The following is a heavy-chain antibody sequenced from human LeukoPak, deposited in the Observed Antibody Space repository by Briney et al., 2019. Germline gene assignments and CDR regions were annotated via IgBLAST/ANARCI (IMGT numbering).Heavy chain of an antibody. Sequence: GGSLRLSCAASGFTFDDYAMHWVRQAPGKGLEWVSLISGDGGSTYYADSVKGRFTISRDNSKNSLYLQMNSLRTEDTALYYCAKDSGRNYYSGMDVWGQGTTVTVSS. CDR2: ISGDGGST. D-gene: IGHD5-12*01. CDR3: AKDSGRNYYSGMDV. V-gene: IGHV3-43*02. J-gene: IGHJ6*02. CDR1: GFTFDDYA.